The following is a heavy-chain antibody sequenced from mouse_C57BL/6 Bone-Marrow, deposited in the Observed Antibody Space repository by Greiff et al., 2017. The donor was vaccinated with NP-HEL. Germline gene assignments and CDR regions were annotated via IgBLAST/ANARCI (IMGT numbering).Heavy chain of an antibody. V-gene: IGHV3-6*01. CDR2: ISYDGSN. D-gene: IGHD1-1*02. CDR3: ARDCGNYPDY. CDR1: GYSITSGYY. J-gene: IGHJ2*01. Sequence: EVKLMESGPGLVKPSQSLSLTCSVTGYSITSGYYWNWIRQFPGNKLEWMGYISYDGSNNYNPSLKNRISITRDTSKNQFFLKLNSVTTEDTATYYCARDCGNYPDYWGQGTTLTVSS.